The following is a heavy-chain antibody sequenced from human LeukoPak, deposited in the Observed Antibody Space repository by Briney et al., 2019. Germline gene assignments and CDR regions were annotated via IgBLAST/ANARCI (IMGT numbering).Heavy chain of an antibody. CDR2: IWYDGSRT. J-gene: IGHJ6*03. Sequence: GGSLRLSCAASGFPLTNYGIHWVRQAPGKGLEWVALIWYDGSRTYYADSVKGRFTISRDNSKNTLYLRMSSLRAEDTAVYYCAKDFSYCSSSNCHSLYYYYMDVWGKGTTVTVSS. V-gene: IGHV3-33*06. CDR1: GFPLTNYG. CDR3: AKDFSYCSSSNCHSLYYYYMDV. D-gene: IGHD2-2*01.